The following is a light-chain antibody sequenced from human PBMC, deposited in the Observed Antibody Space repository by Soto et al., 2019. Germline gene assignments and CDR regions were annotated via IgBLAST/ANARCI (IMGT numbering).Light chain of an antibody. J-gene: IGLJ3*02. CDR3: LLFYGDAWV. V-gene: IGLV7-43*01. CDR2: STS. CDR1: TGAVTSGYY. Sequence: QAVVTQEPSLTVSPGGTVTLTCASSTGAVTSGYYPNWFQQKAGQAPRVLIYSTSNKHSWTPARFSGSLLGGKAALTLSGVQPEDEAEYYCLLFYGDAWVFGGGTKLTV.